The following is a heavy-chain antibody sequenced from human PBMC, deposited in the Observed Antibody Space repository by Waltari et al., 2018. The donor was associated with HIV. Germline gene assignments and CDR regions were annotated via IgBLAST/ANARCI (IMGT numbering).Heavy chain of an antibody. CDR3: ARHRNWNDGYGMDV. CDR1: GGSISSSSYY. Sequence: QLQLQESGPGLVKPSETLSLTCTVSGGSISSSSYYWGWIRQPPGKGLEWIGGIYYSGSTYYNPSLKSRVTISVDTSKNQFSLKLSSVTAADTAVYYCARHRNWNDGYGMDVWGQGTTVTVSS. V-gene: IGHV4-39*01. D-gene: IGHD1-20*01. J-gene: IGHJ6*02. CDR2: IYYSGST.